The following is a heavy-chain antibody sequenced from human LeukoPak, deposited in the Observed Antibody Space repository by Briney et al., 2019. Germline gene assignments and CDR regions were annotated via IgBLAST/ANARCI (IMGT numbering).Heavy chain of an antibody. CDR3: AREPHYGSGSSSEGFDP. J-gene: IGHJ5*02. D-gene: IGHD3-10*01. CDR2: IYHSGST. CDR1: GGSISSGGYS. V-gene: IGHV4-30-2*01. Sequence: SQTLSLTCAVSGGSISSGGYSWRWIRQPPGKGLEWIGYIYHSGSTYYNPSLKSRVTISVDRSKNQFSLKLSSVTAADTAVYYCAREPHYGSGSSSEGFDPWGQGTLVTASS.